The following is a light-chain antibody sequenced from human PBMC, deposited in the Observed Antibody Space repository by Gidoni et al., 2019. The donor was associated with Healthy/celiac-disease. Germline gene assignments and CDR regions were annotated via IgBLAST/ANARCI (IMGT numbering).Light chain of an antibody. J-gene: IGKJ4*01. CDR3: QQSYSTPLT. V-gene: IGKV1-39*01. CDR2: AAS. Sequence: DLQVTESTSSLSASVGDRVTITCRASQSISSYFIWYQQKPGKAPKLLIYAASSLQSGVPSRFSGSGSGTDFTLTISSLQPEDFATYYCQQSYSTPLTFGGGTKVEIK. CDR1: QSISSY.